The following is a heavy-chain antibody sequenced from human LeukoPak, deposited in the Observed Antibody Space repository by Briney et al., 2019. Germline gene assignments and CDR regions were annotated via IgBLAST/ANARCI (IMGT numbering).Heavy chain of an antibody. CDR2: ISSNGGST. Sequence: GGSLRLSGAASGFTFSSYAMHWVRQAPGKGLEYVSAISSNGGSTYYANSVKGRFTISRDNSKNTLYLQMGSLRAEDMAVYYCARPLAGELAGAFDIWGQGTMVTVSS. V-gene: IGHV3-64*01. D-gene: IGHD1-1*01. CDR3: ARPLAGELAGAFDI. CDR1: GFTFSSYA. J-gene: IGHJ3*02.